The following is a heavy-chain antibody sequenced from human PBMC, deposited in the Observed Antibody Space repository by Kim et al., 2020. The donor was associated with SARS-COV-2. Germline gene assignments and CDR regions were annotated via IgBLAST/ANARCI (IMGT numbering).Heavy chain of an antibody. J-gene: IGHJ3*02. CDR3: ARRYTIGRYSYYAFDI. V-gene: IGHV4-61*01. D-gene: IGHD3-16*01. CDR2: IWYSGSH. Sequence: SETLSLTCTVSGDSVSRLTMHWDWVRQPPGKGLEWPGHIWYSGSHTYDPSLDSRITISLDTSKNQFSLQLRSVSPADTAIYYCARRYTIGRYSYYAFDIWGQGTLVTVS. CDR1: GDSVSRLTMH.